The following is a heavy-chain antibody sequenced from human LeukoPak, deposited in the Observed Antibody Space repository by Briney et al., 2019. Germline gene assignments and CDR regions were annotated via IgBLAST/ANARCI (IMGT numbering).Heavy chain of an antibody. CDR2: IYYSGST. J-gene: IGHJ4*02. CDR1: GGSISSYY. CDR3: ARAPYYDFWSGYSFDY. D-gene: IGHD3-3*01. V-gene: IGHV4-59*01. Sequence: SETLSLTCTVSGGSISSYYWSWIRQPPGKGLEWIGYIYYSGSTNYNPSLKSRVTISVDTSKNQFSLKLSSVTAADTAVYYGARAPYYDFWSGYSFDYWGQGTLVTVSS.